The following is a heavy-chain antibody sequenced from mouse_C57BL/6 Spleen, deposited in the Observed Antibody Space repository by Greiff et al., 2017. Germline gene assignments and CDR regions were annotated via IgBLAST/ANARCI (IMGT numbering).Heavy chain of an antibody. V-gene: IGHV1-72*01. CDR1: GYTFTSYW. CDR2: IDPNSGGT. Sequence: QVQLQQPGAELGKPGASVKLSCKASGYTFTSYWMHWVKQRPGRGLEWIGRIDPNSGGTKYNEQFKSKATLTVDKPSSTAYMQLSSLTSEDSAVYYCARELDNWDFDYWGQGTTLTVSS. D-gene: IGHD4-1*02. J-gene: IGHJ2*01. CDR3: ARELDNWDFDY.